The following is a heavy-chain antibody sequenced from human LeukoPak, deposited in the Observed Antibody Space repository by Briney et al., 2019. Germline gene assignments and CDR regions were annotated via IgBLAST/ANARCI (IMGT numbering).Heavy chain of an antibody. Sequence: GGSLRLSCAASGFTFSSYGMHWVRQAPGKGLEWVAVISYDGKNKYYADSVKGRFTISRDNSKNTLYLQMNSLRAEDTAVYYCASHWAQQVVSDYWGQGTLVTVSS. V-gene: IGHV3-30*03. CDR3: ASHWAQQVVSDY. D-gene: IGHD6-13*01. CDR2: ISYDGKNK. CDR1: GFTFSSYG. J-gene: IGHJ4*02.